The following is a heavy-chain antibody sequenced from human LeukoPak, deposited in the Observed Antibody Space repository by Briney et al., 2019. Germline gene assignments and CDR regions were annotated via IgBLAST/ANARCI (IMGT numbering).Heavy chain of an antibody. V-gene: IGHV1-3*01. CDR3: ARESRFPYDY. Sequence: ASVKVSCKAAGYTFTSYGISWVRQAPGQRLEWMGWINAGNGNTKYSQKFQGRVTITRDTSASTAYMELSSLRSEDTAVYYCARESRFPYDYWGQGTLVTVSS. CDR2: INAGNGNT. J-gene: IGHJ4*02. CDR1: GYTFTSYG. D-gene: IGHD3-3*01.